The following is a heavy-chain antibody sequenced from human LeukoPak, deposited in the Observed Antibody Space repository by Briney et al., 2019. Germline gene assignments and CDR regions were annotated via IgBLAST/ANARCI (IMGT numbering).Heavy chain of an antibody. CDR1: GFIFSDHG. CDR2: IRNVGGNT. D-gene: IGHD3-16*01. V-gene: IGHV3-30*02. J-gene: IGHJ4*02. Sequence: GGSLRLSCAASGFIFSDHGMHWVRQAPGKGLEWVAFIRNVGGNTYHADSVKGRFTISRDNSKNTQYLQMNSLRAEDTAVYYCVRDYEWGFDYWGQGTLVTVSS. CDR3: VRDYEWGFDY.